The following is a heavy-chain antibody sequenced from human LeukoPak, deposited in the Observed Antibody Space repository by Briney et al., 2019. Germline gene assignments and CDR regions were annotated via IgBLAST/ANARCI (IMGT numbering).Heavy chain of an antibody. CDR3: ARSFTRVRWLYYFDY. Sequence: SVKVSCKASGGTFSSYAISWVRQAPGQGLEWMGGIIPIFGTANYAQKFQGRVTITADESTSTAYMELSSLRPEDTAVYYCARSFTRVRWLYYFDYWGQGTLVTVSS. D-gene: IGHD4-23*01. V-gene: IGHV1-69*13. J-gene: IGHJ4*02. CDR1: GGTFSSYA. CDR2: IIPIFGTA.